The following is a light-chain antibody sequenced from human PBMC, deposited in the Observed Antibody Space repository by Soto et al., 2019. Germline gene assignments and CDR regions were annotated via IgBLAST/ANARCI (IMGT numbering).Light chain of an antibody. CDR1: SSNIGNNY. J-gene: IGLJ1*01. V-gene: IGLV1-51*01. CDR2: DNN. CDR3: GTWDSSLRLYV. Sequence: QSALTQPPSVSAAPGQKVTISCSGSSSNIGNNYVSWYQQLPGTAPKLLIYDNNKRPSGIPDRFSGSKSGTSATLGITGLQTGDEADYYCGTWDSSLRLYVFGTGTKVTVL.